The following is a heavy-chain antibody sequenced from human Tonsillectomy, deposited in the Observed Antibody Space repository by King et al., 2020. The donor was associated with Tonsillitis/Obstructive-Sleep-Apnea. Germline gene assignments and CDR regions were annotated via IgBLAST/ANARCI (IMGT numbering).Heavy chain of an antibody. J-gene: IGHJ6*03. CDR1: GFTFSSYA. Sequence: VQLVESGGGVVQPGRSLRLSCAASGFTFSSYAMHWVRQAPGKVLEWVAVISYDGSHKYYADSVKGRFTISRDNSKNTLYLQMDSLRAEDTAVYYCARDGGSNGYNLVSYYYYYMDVWGKGTTVTVSS. D-gene: IGHD5-24*01. CDR2: ISYDGSHK. V-gene: IGHV3-30*04. CDR3: ARDGGSNGYNLVSYYYYYMDV.